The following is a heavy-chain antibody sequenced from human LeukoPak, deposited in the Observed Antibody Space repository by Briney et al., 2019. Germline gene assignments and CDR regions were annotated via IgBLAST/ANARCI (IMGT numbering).Heavy chain of an antibody. V-gene: IGHV4-59*01. Sequence: SETLSLTCAVYGGSFSSYYWSWIRQPPGKGLEWIGYIYYSGSTNYNPSLKSRVTISVDTSKNQFSLRLSSVTAADTAVYYCARSGGYSPVDVWGQGTTVTVSS. D-gene: IGHD6-19*01. CDR3: ARSGGYSPVDV. CDR1: GGSFSSYY. J-gene: IGHJ6*02. CDR2: IYYSGST.